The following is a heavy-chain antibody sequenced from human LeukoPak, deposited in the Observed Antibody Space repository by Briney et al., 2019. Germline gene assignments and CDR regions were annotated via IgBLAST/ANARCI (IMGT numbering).Heavy chain of an antibody. CDR1: GGSISSGSYY. CDR2: IYTSGST. V-gene: IGHV4-61*02. CDR3: ARDLRYFDL. J-gene: IGHJ2*01. Sequence: SETLSLTCTVSGGSISSGSYYWSWIRQPAGKGLEWIGRIYTSGSTNYNPSLKSRVTISVDTSKNQFSLKLSSVTAADTAVYYCARDLRYFDLWGRGTLVTVSS.